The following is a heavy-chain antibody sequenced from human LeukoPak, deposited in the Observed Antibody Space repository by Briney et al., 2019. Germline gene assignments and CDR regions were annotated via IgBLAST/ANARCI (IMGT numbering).Heavy chain of an antibody. CDR3: AKAGGGYSGYDPLELDY. CDR2: ISWNSGSI. D-gene: IGHD5-12*01. CDR1: GFTFSSYA. J-gene: IGHJ4*02. Sequence: GGSLRLSCAASGFTFSSYAMSWVRQAPGKGLEWVSGISWNSGSIGYADSVKGRFTISRDNAKNSLYLQMNSLRAEDTALYYCAKAGGGYSGYDPLELDYWGQGTLVTVSS. V-gene: IGHV3-9*01.